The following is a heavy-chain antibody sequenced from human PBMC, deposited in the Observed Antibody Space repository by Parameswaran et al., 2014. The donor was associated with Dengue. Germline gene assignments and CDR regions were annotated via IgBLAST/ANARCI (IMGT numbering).Heavy chain of an antibody. CDR3: ARGGPLRYPNYYYYGMDV. Sequence: WVRQAPGQGLEWMGWINPNSGGTNYAQKFQGRVTMTRDTSISTAYMELSRLRSDDTAVYYCARGGPLRYPNYYYYGMDVWGQGTTVTVSS. J-gene: IGHJ6*02. V-gene: IGHV1-2*02. D-gene: IGHD3-9*01. CDR2: INPNSGGT.